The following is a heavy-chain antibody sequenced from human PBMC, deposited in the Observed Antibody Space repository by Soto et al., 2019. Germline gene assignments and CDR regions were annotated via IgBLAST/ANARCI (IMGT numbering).Heavy chain of an antibody. CDR1: GFTFSSYS. CDR3: ARVPYYGSGRSLDV. D-gene: IGHD3-10*01. V-gene: IGHV3-48*01. Sequence: GGSLRLSCAASGFTFSSYSMNWVRQAPGKGLEWVSYISSSSSTIYYADSVKGRFTISRDNAKNSLYLQMNSLRAEDTAVYYCARVPYYGSGRSLDVWGKGTTVTVSS. CDR2: ISSSSSTI. J-gene: IGHJ6*04.